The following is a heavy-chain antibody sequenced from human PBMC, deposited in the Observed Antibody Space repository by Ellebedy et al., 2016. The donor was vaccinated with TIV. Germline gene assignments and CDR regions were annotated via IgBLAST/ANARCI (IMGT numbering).Heavy chain of an antibody. CDR3: AKASSRGGGWDC. CDR2: ICGDGGST. V-gene: IGHV3-23*01. Sequence: GESLKTSCAAPGFTFSSYAMSWGRRAPGKGLEWVSAICGDGGSTYYEDSVKGRFTISRDNSTNTLYLQRHSLRAEDTAVYYCAKASSRGGGWDCWGQGILVTVSS. D-gene: IGHD2-15*01. CDR1: GFTFSSYA. J-gene: IGHJ4*02.